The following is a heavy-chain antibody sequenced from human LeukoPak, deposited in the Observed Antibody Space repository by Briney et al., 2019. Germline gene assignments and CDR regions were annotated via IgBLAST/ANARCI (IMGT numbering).Heavy chain of an antibody. CDR1: GVSVTSGTFY. J-gene: IGHJ5*02. V-gene: IGHV4-39*07. D-gene: IGHD3-16*02. CDR3: ARGYYDYVWGSYRYPNWFDP. Sequence: SETLSLTCTVSGVSVTSGTFYWAWLRQPPGKGLEWIATVYYTGSTYYNPSLKSRVTISVDTSKNQFSLKLSSVTAADTAVYYCARGYYDYVWGSYRYPNWFDPWGQGTLVTVSS. CDR2: VYYTGST.